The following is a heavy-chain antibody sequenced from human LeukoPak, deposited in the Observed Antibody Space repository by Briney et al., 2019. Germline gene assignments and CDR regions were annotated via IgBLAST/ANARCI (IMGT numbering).Heavy chain of an antibody. CDR1: GFTVSSNY. J-gene: IGHJ4*02. V-gene: IGHV3-53*01. CDR2: IYSGGST. CDR3: ATTAYYYDSSGYYPHYYFDY. Sequence: GGSLRLSCAASGFTVSSNYMSWVRQAPGKGLEWVSVIYSGGSTYYADSVKGRFTISRDNSKNTLYLQMSGLRAEDTAVYYCATTAYYYDSSGYYPHYYFDYWGQGTLVTVSS. D-gene: IGHD3-22*01.